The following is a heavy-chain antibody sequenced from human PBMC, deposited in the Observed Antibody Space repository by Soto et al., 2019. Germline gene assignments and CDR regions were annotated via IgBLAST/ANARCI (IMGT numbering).Heavy chain of an antibody. CDR2: ISGSADSS. V-gene: IGHV3-23*01. D-gene: IGHD2-2*03. Sequence: GGSLRLSCTASGFTFCSFGMAWVRQAPGKGLEWVSAISGSADSSYYADSVKGRFTISRDNPKNTLYLQMDSLRAEDTGVYFCAKVGIGSFSHKHNFEHWGQGTQVTVSS. J-gene: IGHJ4*02. CDR1: GFTFCSFG. CDR3: AKVGIGSFSHKHNFEH.